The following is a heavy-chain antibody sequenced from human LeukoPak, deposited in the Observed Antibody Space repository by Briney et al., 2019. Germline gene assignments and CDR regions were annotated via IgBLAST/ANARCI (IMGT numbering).Heavy chain of an antibody. CDR1: GFTFSSYG. D-gene: IGHD2-2*01. J-gene: IGHJ3*02. Sequence: GSLRLSCAASGFTFSSYGMHWVRQAPGKGLEWVAVISYDGSNKYYADSVKGRFTISRDNSKNTLYLQMNSLRAEDTAVYYCAKGGYQLLPDAFDIWGQGTMVTVSS. V-gene: IGHV3-30*18. CDR3: AKGGYQLLPDAFDI. CDR2: ISYDGSNK.